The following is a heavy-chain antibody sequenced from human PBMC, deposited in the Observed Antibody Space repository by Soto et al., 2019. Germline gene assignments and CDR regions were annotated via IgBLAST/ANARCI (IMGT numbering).Heavy chain of an antibody. J-gene: IGHJ4*02. CDR2: IKQDGSEK. CDR3: ARPGYCTNGVCLRFDY. D-gene: IGHD2-8*01. V-gene: IGHV3-7*01. CDR1: GFTFSSYW. Sequence: PGGSLRLSCAASGFTFSSYWMSWVRQAPGKGLEWVANIKQDGSEKYYVDSVKGRFTISRDNAKNSLCLQMNSLRAEDTAVYYCARPGYCTNGVCLRFDYWGQGTLVTVSS.